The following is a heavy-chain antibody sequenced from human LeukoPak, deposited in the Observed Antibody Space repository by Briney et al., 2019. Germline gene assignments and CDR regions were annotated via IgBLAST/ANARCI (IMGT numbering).Heavy chain of an antibody. CDR1: GFTFSSYE. J-gene: IGHJ3*02. CDR2: ISSSGSTI. D-gene: IGHD4-17*01. V-gene: IGHV3-48*03. CDR3: AKDLFRDYGVRGSGAFDI. Sequence: PGGSLRLSCAASGFTFSSYEMNWVRQAPGKGLEWVSYISSSGSTIYYADSVKGRFTISRDNSKNTLYLQMNSLRAEDTAVYYCAKDLFRDYGVRGSGAFDIWGQGTMVTVSP.